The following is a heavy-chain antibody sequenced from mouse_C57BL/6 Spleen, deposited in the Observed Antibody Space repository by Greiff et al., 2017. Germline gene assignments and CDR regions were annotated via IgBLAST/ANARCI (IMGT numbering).Heavy chain of an antibody. V-gene: IGHV1-50*01. Sequence: VQLQQPGAELVKPGASVKLSCKASGYTFTSYWMQWVKQRPGQGLEWIGEIDPSDSYTNYNQKFKGKATLTVDTSSSTAYMQLSSLTSEDSAVYYGARRDEPFAYWGQGTLVTVSA. CDR1: GYTFTSYW. J-gene: IGHJ3*01. CDR3: ARRDEPFAY. CDR2: IDPSDSYT.